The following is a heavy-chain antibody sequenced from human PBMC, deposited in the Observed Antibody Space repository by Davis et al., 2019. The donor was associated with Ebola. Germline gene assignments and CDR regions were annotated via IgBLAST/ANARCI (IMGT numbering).Heavy chain of an antibody. V-gene: IGHV5-51*01. J-gene: IGHJ4*02. CDR2: IYPGDSDT. CDR1: GYSFTSYW. Sequence: GESLKISCKGSGYSFTSYWIGWVRQMPGKGLEWMGIIYPGDSDTRYSPSFQGQVTISADKSISTAYLQWSSLKASDTAMYYCAREFRDGYNHYYFDYWGQGTLVTVSS. D-gene: IGHD5-24*01. CDR3: AREFRDGYNHYYFDY.